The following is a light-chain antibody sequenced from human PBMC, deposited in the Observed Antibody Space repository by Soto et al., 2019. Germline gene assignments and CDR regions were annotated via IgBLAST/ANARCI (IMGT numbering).Light chain of an antibody. CDR3: QQSYDSPPP. CDR1: QTINNY. V-gene: IGKV1-39*01. Sequence: DIQMTQSPSTLSASVGDRVTITCRASQTINNYLNWYQQKPGKAPKCLIYGASSLQSGVSSRFSGRGSGTDYTLTISSLQPEDVATYYCQQSYDSPPPFGGGTKVEIK. J-gene: IGKJ4*01. CDR2: GAS.